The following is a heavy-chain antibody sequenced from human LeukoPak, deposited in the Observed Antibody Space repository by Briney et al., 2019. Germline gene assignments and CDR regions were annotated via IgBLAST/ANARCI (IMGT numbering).Heavy chain of an antibody. D-gene: IGHD6-19*01. J-gene: IGHJ5*02. Sequence: SETLSLTCTVSGGSISSYYWSWIRQTAGKGLEWIGRIYTSGSTNYNPSLKSRVTMSVDTSKNQFSLKLSSVTAADTAVYYCARLVSSGWSKSWFDPWGQGTLVTVSS. CDR1: GGSISSYY. CDR3: ARLVSSGWSKSWFDP. CDR2: IYTSGST. V-gene: IGHV4-4*07.